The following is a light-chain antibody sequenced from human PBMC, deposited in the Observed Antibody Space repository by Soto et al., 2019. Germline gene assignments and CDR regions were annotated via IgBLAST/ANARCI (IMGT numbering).Light chain of an antibody. CDR3: SSYTTSSTYL. CDR1: GSNVGGFNF. J-gene: IGLJ2*01. CDR2: DVS. V-gene: IGLV2-14*03. Sequence: QSALTQTASVSGSPGQSITISCTGSGSNVGGFNFISWFQHHPDKAPKLIIFDVSSRPSGVSDRFSGSKSGNTASLTISGLQAEDEADYYCSSYTTSSTYLFGGGTKVTVL.